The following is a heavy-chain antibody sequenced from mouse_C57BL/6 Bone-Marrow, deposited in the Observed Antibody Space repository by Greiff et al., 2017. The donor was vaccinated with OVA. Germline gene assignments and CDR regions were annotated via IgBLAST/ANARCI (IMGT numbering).Heavy chain of an antibody. V-gene: IGHV1-50*01. D-gene: IGHD1-1*01. J-gene: IGHJ2*01. CDR3: ARGSSFFDD. CDR1: GYTFTSYW. CDR2: IDPSDSYT. Sequence: QVQLQQPGAELVKPGASVKLSCKASGYTFTSYWMQWVKQRPGQGLEWIGEIDPSDSYTNYNQKFKGKATLTVDTSSSTAYMQLSSLTSEDSAVYYCARGSSFFDDWGQGTTLTVSS.